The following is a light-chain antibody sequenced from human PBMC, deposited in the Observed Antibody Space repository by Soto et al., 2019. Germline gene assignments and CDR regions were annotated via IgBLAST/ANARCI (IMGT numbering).Light chain of an antibody. CDR1: QGIRKD. V-gene: IGKV1-17*01. J-gene: IGKJ4*01. CDR2: AAS. CDR3: LQHNSYPVT. Sequence: DIQMTQSPSSLSASVGDRVTITCRASQGIRKDLGWYQQKPGKAPKRLIYAASSLQSGVPSRFSGSGSGTEFTLTISSLQAEDFATYYCLQHNSYPVTFGGGTKVEIK.